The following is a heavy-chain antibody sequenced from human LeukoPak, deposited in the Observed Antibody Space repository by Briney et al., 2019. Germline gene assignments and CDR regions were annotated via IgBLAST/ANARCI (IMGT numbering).Heavy chain of an antibody. CDR3: ARDLDGYSYGPPLGMDV. D-gene: IGHD5-18*01. J-gene: IGHJ6*04. CDR1: GFTFSTYA. CDR2: IPYDGSNK. Sequence: PGGSLRLSCAASGFTFSTYAMHWVRQPPGKGLEWVAVIPYDGSNKYYADSVKGRFTISRDNSKNTLYLQMNSLRAEDTAVYYCARDLDGYSYGPPLGMDVWGKGTTVTVSS. V-gene: IGHV3-30-3*01.